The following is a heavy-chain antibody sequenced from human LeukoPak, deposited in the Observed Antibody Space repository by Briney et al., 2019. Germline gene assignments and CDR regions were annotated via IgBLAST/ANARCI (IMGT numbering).Heavy chain of an antibody. CDR3: ATARVGATQSWFDP. J-gene: IGHJ5*02. D-gene: IGHD1-26*01. CDR2: FDPEDGET. Sequence: GASVKVSCKVSGYTLTELSMYWVRQAPGKGLEWMGGFDPEDGETIYAQKFQGRVTMTEDTSTDTAYMELSSLRSEDTAVYYCATARVGATQSWFDPWGQGTLVTVSS. CDR1: GYTLTELS. V-gene: IGHV1-24*01.